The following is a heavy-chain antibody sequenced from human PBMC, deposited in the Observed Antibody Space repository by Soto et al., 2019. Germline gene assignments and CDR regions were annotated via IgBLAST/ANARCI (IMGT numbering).Heavy chain of an antibody. CDR3: ARGNYYDSSGYSSLDY. Sequence: GGSLRLSWAAAGFTFSSYGMHWVRQAPGKGLEWGAVIWYDGSNKYYADSVKGRFTISRDNSKNTLYLQMNSLRAEETAVYYCARGNYYDSSGYSSLDYWGQGTMVTVSS. CDR1: GFTFSSYG. V-gene: IGHV3-33*01. D-gene: IGHD3-22*01. CDR2: IWYDGSNK. J-gene: IGHJ4*02.